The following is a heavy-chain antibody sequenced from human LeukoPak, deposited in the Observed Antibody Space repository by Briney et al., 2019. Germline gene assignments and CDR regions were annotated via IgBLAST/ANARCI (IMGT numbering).Heavy chain of an antibody. CDR3: AGAGYCSSPSCYTAYYYYMDV. V-gene: IGHV4-30-2*05. Sequence: SPYYTPSLKSRVTISVDTSRNQFSLKLSSVTAADTAVYYCAGAGYCSSPSCYTAYYYYMDVWGKGATVTVSS. CDR2: SP. J-gene: IGHJ6*03. D-gene: IGHD2-2*02.